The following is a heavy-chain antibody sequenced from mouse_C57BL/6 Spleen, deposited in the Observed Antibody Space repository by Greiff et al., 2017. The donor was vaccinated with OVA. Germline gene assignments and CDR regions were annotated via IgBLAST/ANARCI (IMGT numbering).Heavy chain of an antibody. CDR1: GFTFSSYA. CDR2: ISDGGSYT. D-gene: IGHD2-5*01. J-gene: IGHJ1*03. Sequence: EVKLMESGGGLVKPGGSLKLSCAASGFTFSSYAMSWVRQTPEKRLEWVATISDGGSYTYYPDNVKGRFTISRDNAKNNLYLQMSHLKSEDTAMYYCAREGAYYSNYDWYFDVWGTGTTVTVSS. V-gene: IGHV5-4*01. CDR3: AREGAYYSNYDWYFDV.